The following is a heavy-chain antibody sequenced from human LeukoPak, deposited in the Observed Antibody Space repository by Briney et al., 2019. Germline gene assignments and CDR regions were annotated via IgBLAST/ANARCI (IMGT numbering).Heavy chain of an antibody. CDR3: ARDISSMTGLYYFDY. Sequence: ASVKVSCKASGYTFTGYYMHWVRQAPGQGLEWMGWINPNSGGTNYAQKFQGRVTMTRDTSISTAYMELSRLTSDDTAVYYCARDISSMTGLYYFDYWGQGTLVTVSS. CDR2: INPNSGGT. J-gene: IGHJ4*02. V-gene: IGHV1-2*02. D-gene: IGHD3/OR15-3a*01. CDR1: GYTFTGYY.